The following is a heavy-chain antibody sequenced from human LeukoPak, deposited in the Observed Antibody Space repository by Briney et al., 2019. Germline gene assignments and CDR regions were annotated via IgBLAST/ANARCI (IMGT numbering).Heavy chain of an antibody. CDR3: ARATAALDY. CDR1: GFTFSSYA. CDR2: ISYDGSNK. V-gene: IGHV3-30-3*01. Sequence: GRSLRLSCAASGFTFSSYAMHWVRQAPGKGLEWVAVISYDGSNKYYADSVKGRFTISRDNSKNTLYLQMNSLRAEDAAVYYCARATAALDYWGQGTLVTVSS. D-gene: IGHD6-13*01. J-gene: IGHJ4*02.